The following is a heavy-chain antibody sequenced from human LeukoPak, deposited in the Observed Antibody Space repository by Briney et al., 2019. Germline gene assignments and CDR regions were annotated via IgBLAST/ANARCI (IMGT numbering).Heavy chain of an antibody. CDR1: GGTFSSYA. Sequence: SVKVSCKASGGTFSSYAISWVRQAPGQGLEWMGGIIPIFGTATYAQKFQGRATITADESTSTAYMELSSLRSEDTAVYYCARDGITARGLFDYWGQGTLVTVSS. V-gene: IGHV1-69*13. CDR2: IIPIFGTA. CDR3: ARDGITARGLFDY. J-gene: IGHJ4*02. D-gene: IGHD6-6*01.